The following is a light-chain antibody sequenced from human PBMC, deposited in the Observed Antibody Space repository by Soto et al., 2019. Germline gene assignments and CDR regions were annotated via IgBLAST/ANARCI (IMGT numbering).Light chain of an antibody. CDR1: SGHSSYA. Sequence: QLVLTQSPSASASLGASVKLTCTLSSGHSSYAIAWHQKQPGKGPRYLMDLNNDGSHSKGDGIPDRFSGSSSGVERYLIISSLQSEDDADYYCQTWGTGFQVFGGGTKLTVL. J-gene: IGLJ2*01. CDR2: LNNDGSH. CDR3: QTWGTGFQV. V-gene: IGLV4-69*01.